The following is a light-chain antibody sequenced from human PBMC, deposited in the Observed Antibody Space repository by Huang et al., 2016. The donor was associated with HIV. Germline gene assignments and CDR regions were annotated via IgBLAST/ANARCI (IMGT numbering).Light chain of an antibody. CDR1: QSFSSS. Sequence: DIQMTQSPSSLSASVGDRVTISCRSSQSFSSSLNWYQQRPGKATKLQIYAASSLQSGLPSSFSGSGSGTDYSVTINSLQPEDFATYYGQQSDSTPYTFGQGTKLEIK. CDR3: QQSDSTPYT. CDR2: AAS. J-gene: IGKJ2*01. V-gene: IGKV1-39*01.